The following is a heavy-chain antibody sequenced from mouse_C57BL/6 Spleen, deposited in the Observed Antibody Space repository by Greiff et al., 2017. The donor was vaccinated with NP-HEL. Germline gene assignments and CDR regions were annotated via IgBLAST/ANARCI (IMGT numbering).Heavy chain of an antibody. Sequence: EVQGVESGGDLVKPGGSLKLSCAASGFTFSSYGMSWVRQTPDKRLEWVATISSGGSYTYYPDSVKGRFTISRDNAKNTLYLQMSSLKSEDTAMYYCARQGDYGKDYAMDYWGQGTSVTVSS. CDR2: ISSGGSYT. D-gene: IGHD2-4*01. CDR3: ARQGDYGKDYAMDY. V-gene: IGHV5-6*01. J-gene: IGHJ4*01. CDR1: GFTFSSYG.